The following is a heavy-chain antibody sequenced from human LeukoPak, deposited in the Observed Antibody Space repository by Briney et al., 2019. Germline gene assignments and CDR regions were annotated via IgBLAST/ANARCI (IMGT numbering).Heavy chain of an antibody. CDR2: IIPIFGTA. CDR3: ARSPLVGDNWFDP. V-gene: IGHV1-69*05. Sequence: VASVKVSCKASGGTFSSYAISWVRQAPGQGLEWMGRIIPIFGTANYAQKFQGRVTITTDESTSTAYMELSSLRSEDTAVYYCARSPLVGDNWFDPWGQGTLVTVSS. CDR1: GGTFSSYA. D-gene: IGHD2-2*01. J-gene: IGHJ5*02.